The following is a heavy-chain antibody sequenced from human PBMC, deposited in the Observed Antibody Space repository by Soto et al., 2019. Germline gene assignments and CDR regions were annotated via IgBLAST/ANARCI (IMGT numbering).Heavy chain of an antibody. CDR2: MNPNTGDT. CDR3: ARSQMGGGVNFDY. J-gene: IGHJ4*02. Sequence: ASVKVSCKASGYTFSGYDINWVRQATGQGLEWMGWMNPNTGDTGYAQEFQGRVTMTRDTSISTAYLELNSLRSEDTAVFYCARSQMGGGVNFDYWGQGTLVTVSS. D-gene: IGHD3-16*01. CDR1: GYTFSGYD. V-gene: IGHV1-8*01.